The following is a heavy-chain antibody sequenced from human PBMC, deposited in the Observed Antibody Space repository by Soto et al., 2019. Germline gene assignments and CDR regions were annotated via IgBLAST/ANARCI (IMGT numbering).Heavy chain of an antibody. CDR1: GGTFGSYA. Sequence: QVQLVQSGAEVKKPGSSVKVSCKASGGTFGSYAISWVRQAPGQGLEWMGGIIPLPGTANYAQKFQGRVTIAADESTSTAYMELSSLRSEDTAVYYCARSQGSSTSLAIYYYYYYGMDVWGQGTTVTVSS. J-gene: IGHJ6*02. CDR2: IIPLPGTA. CDR3: ARSQGSSTSLAIYYYYYYGMDV. V-gene: IGHV1-69*01. D-gene: IGHD2-2*01.